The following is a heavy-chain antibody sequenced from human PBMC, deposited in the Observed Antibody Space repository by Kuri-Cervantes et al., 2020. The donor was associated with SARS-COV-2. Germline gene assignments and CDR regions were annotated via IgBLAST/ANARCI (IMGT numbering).Heavy chain of an antibody. V-gene: IGHV4-59*08. J-gene: IGHJ4*02. Sequence: SETLSLTCTLSGDSFSSYYWSWVRQPPGKGLEWIGHIYFTGSTHYNPSLKSRATISVDTSKNQFSLKLSSVTAADTAVYYCARLSMVRVYLFDYWGQGTLVTVSS. D-gene: IGHD3-10*01. CDR1: GDSFSSYY. CDR2: IYFTGST. CDR3: ARLSMVRVYLFDY.